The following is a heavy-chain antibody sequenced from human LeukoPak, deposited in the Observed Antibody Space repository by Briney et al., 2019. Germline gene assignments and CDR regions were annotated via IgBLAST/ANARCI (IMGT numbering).Heavy chain of an antibody. J-gene: IGHJ4*02. Sequence: SETLSLTCTVSGGFISGYYWSWLRQPAGKGLEWIGRVFTSGSTNYNPSVKSRVTISIDKSKNEFYLNLNSVTATDTALYYCARERATVTTELDCWGQGILVTVSS. CDR1: GGFISGYY. CDR2: VFTSGST. CDR3: ARERATVTTELDC. V-gene: IGHV4-4*07. D-gene: IGHD4-17*01.